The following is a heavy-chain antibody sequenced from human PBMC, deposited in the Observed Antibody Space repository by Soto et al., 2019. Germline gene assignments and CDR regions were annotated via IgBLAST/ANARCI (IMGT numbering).Heavy chain of an antibody. CDR3: VHNAPPRLVDY. J-gene: IGHJ4*02. CDR2: IDWDDDE. V-gene: IGHV2-5*02. D-gene: IGHD6-6*01. Sequence: QITFKESGPPLVKPTQPLTLTFTFSGFSLSTSGVGVGCIRQPPGKALEWLALIDWDDDERYSPSLKTRLTITKDTSKNQVVLIMTNMDPVATATYYGVHNAPPRLVDYYGQGTLVTVSS. CDR1: GFSLSTSGVG.